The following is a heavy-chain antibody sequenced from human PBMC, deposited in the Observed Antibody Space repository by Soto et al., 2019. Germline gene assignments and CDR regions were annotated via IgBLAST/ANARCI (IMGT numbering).Heavy chain of an antibody. CDR3: ARVQGSNWNYGNWFDP. J-gene: IGHJ5*02. D-gene: IGHD1-7*01. Sequence: SETLSLTCTVSGGSISSYYWSWIRQPPGKGLEWIGYIYYSGSTNYNPSLKSRVTISVDTSKNQFSLKLSSVTAADTAVYYCARVQGSNWNYGNWFDPWGQGTLVTVSS. CDR2: IYYSGST. CDR1: GGSISSYY. V-gene: IGHV4-59*01.